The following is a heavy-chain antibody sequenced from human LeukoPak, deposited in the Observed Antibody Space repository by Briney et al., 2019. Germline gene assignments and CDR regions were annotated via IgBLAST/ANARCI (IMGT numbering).Heavy chain of an antibody. J-gene: IGHJ4*02. D-gene: IGHD2-2*01. CDR1: GFTFSSYA. CDR3: AKVPMQYQLLDSSYFDY. Sequence: PGGSLRLSCAASGFTFSSYAMSWVRQAPGKGLEWVSAISGSGGSTYCADSVKGRFTISRDNSKNTPYLQMNSLRAEDTAVYYCAKVPMQYQLLDSSYFDYWGQGTLVTVSS. CDR2: ISGSGGST. V-gene: IGHV3-23*01.